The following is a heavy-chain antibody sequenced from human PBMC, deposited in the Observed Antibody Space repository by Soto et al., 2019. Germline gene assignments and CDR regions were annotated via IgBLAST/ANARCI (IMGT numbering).Heavy chain of an antibody. V-gene: IGHV4-59*01. CDR2: FYYSGGT. CDR3: ARDPALRGYFDY. D-gene: IGHD4-17*01. J-gene: IGHJ4*02. CDR1: GDSITTYY. Sequence: PSETLSLTCTVSGDSITTYYWSWIRQPPGKGLEWIGCFYYSGGTNYNPSLKTRVTISIDTSKNQFSLKLSSVTAADTAVYYCARDPALRGYFDYWGQGTMAIVSS.